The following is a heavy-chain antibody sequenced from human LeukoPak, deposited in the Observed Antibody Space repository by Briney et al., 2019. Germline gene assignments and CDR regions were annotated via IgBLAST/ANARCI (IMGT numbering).Heavy chain of an antibody. CDR1: GFTFSGYW. J-gene: IGHJ6*02. V-gene: IGHV3-7*03. D-gene: IGHD3-16*01. CDR2: INHNGNVN. Sequence: GGSLRLSCAASGFTFSGYWMSWVRQVPRKGLEWVASINHNGNVNYYVDSVKGRFTISRDNAKNSLYLQMSNLRAEDTAVYFCARGGGLDVWGQGATVTVSS. CDR3: ARGGGLDV.